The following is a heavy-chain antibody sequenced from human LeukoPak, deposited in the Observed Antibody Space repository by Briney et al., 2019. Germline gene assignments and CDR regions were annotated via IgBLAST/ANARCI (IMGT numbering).Heavy chain of an antibody. CDR2: IYYSGST. J-gene: IGHJ5*02. CDR1: GGSISSYY. Sequence: SETLSLTCTVSGGSISSYYWSWIRQPPGKGLEWIGYIYYSGSTNYNPSLKSRVTISVDTSKNQFSLKLSSVTAADTAVYYCARHWVEMVTISWFDPWGQGTLVTVSS. V-gene: IGHV4-59*08. D-gene: IGHD5-24*01. CDR3: ARHWVEMVTISWFDP.